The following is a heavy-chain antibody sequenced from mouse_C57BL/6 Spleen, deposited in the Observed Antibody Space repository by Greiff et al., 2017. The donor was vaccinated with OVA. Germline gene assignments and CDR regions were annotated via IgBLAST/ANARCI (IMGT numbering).Heavy chain of an antibody. V-gene: IGHV1-15*01. D-gene: IGHD3-1*01. CDR2: IDPETGGT. J-gene: IGHJ2*01. CDR1: GYTFTDYE. Sequence: VKLMESGAELVRPGASVTLSCKASGYTFTDYEMHWVKQTPVHGLEWIGAIDPETGGTAYNQKFKGKAILTADKSSSTAYMELRSLTSEDSAVYYCTRRAGNSDYWGQGTTLTVSS. CDR3: TRRAGNSDY.